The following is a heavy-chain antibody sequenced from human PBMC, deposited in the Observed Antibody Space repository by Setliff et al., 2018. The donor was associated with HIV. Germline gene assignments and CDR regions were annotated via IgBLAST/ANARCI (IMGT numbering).Heavy chain of an antibody. CDR2: IFYSGTT. D-gene: IGHD5-12*01. CDR1: GAPLSSYY. Sequence: PSETLSLTCTVSGAPLSSYYLNWIRQPPGKGLEWIGYIFYSGTTNYNPSLKSRVTMSADASKNQFSLILSSVTAADTAVYYCVRLFQWMSFGFDIWGQGTMVTRLL. V-gene: IGHV4-59*01. J-gene: IGHJ3*02. CDR3: VRLFQWMSFGFDI.